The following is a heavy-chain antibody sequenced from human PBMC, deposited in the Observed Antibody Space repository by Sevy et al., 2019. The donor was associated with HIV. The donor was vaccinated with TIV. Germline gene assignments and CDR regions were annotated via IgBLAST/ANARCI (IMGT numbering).Heavy chain of an antibody. V-gene: IGHV3-30*02. J-gene: IGHJ3*01. Sequence: GGSLRLSCAATGFTFSRSGMHWVRQAPGKGLEWVSFTRYDGTTKNYADSVKGRFTISRDNSKNTLYLQMNSLRADDTAVYYCAKIGSTTVTTSDAFDLWGQRTMVTVSS. CDR2: TRYDGTTK. CDR3: AKIGSTTVTTSDAFDL. CDR1: GFTFSRSG. D-gene: IGHD4-17*01.